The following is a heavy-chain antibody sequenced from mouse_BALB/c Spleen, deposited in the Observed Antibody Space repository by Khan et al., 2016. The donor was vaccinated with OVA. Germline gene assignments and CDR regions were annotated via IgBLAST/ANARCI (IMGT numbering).Heavy chain of an antibody. J-gene: IGHJ2*01. CDR2: INTYTGEP. CDR3: ERSHGGY. CDR1: GYTFTDYV. V-gene: IGHV9-3-1*01. Sequence: QIQLVQSGPELKKPGETVKISCTVSGYTFTDYVMNWVKQAPGKGLRWMGWINTYTGEPTYAADFKGRSTSSLETSASTAYLLINNITDEDTATYYSERSHGGYWGQGTTLTVSA.